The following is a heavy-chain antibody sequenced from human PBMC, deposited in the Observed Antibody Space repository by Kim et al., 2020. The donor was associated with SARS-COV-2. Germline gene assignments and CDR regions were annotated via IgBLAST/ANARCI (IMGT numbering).Heavy chain of an antibody. CDR2: INAGNGNT. Sequence: ASVKVSCKASGYTFTSYAMHWVRQAPGQRLEWMGWINAGNGNTKYSQKFQGRVTITRDTSASTAYMELSSLRSEDTAVYYCARPTWIQLWFHSDISYYFDYWGQGTLVTVSS. D-gene: IGHD5-18*01. CDR3: ARPTWIQLWFHSDISYYFDY. J-gene: IGHJ4*02. V-gene: IGHV1-3*01. CDR1: GYTFTSYA.